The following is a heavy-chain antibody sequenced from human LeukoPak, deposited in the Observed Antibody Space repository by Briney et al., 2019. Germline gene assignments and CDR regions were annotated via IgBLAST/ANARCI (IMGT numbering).Heavy chain of an antibody. V-gene: IGHV3-13*04. CDR2: FHAAADT. CDR1: GFTFSNYD. Sequence: GGSLRLSCVASGFTFSNYDMHWVRQGTGNGLELGSAFHAAADTHYASSVKGRFTVSTDNAENSFYLQMDSQGAGDTAVYFCARGGCATSSCSERVRGRDVWGPGITVTVSS. CDR3: ARGGCATSSCSERVRGRDV. J-gene: IGHJ6*02. D-gene: IGHD3-22*01.